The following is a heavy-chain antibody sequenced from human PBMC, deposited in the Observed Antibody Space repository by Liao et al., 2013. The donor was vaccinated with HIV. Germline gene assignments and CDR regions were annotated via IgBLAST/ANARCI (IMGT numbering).Heavy chain of an antibody. CDR1: GGSFSGYY. J-gene: IGHJ6*03. CDR3: ARGLWGSITCEGLVCYFYHYYMDV. V-gene: IGHV4-34*01. CDR2: INHSGST. Sequence: QVQLQQWGAGLLKPSETLSLTCAVYGGSFSGYYWSWIRQPPGKGLEWIGEINHSGSTNYNPSLKSRVTISVDTSKNQFSLKLRSVTAADTAVYYCARGLWGSITCEGLVCYFYHYYMDVWGKGTTVTVSS. D-gene: IGHD2-2*01.